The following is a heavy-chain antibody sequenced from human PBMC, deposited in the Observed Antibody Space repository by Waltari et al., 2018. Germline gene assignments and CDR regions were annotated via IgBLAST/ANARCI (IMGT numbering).Heavy chain of an antibody. CDR1: GFTFSSYS. CDR3: ARFDLRSSWSPTFDY. CDR2: ISSSSSYI. J-gene: IGHJ4*02. D-gene: IGHD6-13*01. V-gene: IGHV3-21*03. Sequence: EVQLLESGGGLVQPGGSLRLSCAASGFTFSSYSMNWVRQAPGKGLEWVSSISSSSSYIYYADSVKGRFTISRDNAKNSLYLQMNSLRAEDTAVYYCARFDLRSSWSPTFDYWGQGTLVTVSS.